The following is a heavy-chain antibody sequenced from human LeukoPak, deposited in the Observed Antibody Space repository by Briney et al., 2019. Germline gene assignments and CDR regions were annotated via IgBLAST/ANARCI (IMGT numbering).Heavy chain of an antibody. CDR2: MNPNSGNT. Sequence: ASVKVSCKASGYTFTSFDINWVRQATGQGLEWMGWMNPNSGNTGCAQKFQGGVTMTRNTSISTAYMELSSLRSEDTAVYYCASSSGTDAYYFDYWGQGTLVTVSS. CDR3: ASSSGTDAYYFDY. CDR1: GYTFTSFD. V-gene: IGHV1-8*01. D-gene: IGHD3-22*01. J-gene: IGHJ4*02.